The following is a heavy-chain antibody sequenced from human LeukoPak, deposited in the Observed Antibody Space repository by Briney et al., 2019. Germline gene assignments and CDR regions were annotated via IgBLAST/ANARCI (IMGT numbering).Heavy chain of an antibody. Sequence: ASVTVSCKASGYTFTGYYMHWVRQAHAQGLEWMGWINPNSGGTNNAEKFQGRVTMTRDTSITTAYMELSRLRSDDTAVYYCALERVVVAEGAFDIWGQGTMVTVSS. CDR2: INPNSGGT. D-gene: IGHD2-15*01. V-gene: IGHV1-2*02. CDR3: ALERVVVAEGAFDI. CDR1: GYTFTGYY. J-gene: IGHJ3*02.